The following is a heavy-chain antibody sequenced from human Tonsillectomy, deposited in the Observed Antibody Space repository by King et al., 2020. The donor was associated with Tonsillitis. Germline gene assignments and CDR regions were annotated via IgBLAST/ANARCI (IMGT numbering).Heavy chain of an antibody. D-gene: IGHD5-24*01. J-gene: IGHJ3*02. Sequence: VQLAESGAEVKKPGASVKVSCKASGYMFTTFGIVWVRQAPGQGLEWIGWISAYNGNTNYARKYQGRVTMTTDTSTSTADMELRSLRSDDTAVYYCARVKATMSLHAFDMWGQGTMVTVSS. CDR2: ISAYNGNT. CDR3: ARVKATMSLHAFDM. V-gene: IGHV1-18*01. CDR1: GYMFTTFG.